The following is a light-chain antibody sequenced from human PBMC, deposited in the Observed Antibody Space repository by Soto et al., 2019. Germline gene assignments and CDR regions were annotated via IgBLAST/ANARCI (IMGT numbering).Light chain of an antibody. CDR2: DVT. J-gene: IGLJ2*01. V-gene: IGLV2-8*01. CDR1: SSDVGGYDY. CDR3: ASYGGYYVV. Sequence: QSALTQPPSASGSPGQSVAISCTGTSSDVGGYDYVSWFQQNPGKAPKLMIYDVTKRPSGVPDRFSGSKSGNTASLTVSGLQAEDESYYYCASYGGYYVVFCGGTKLTVL.